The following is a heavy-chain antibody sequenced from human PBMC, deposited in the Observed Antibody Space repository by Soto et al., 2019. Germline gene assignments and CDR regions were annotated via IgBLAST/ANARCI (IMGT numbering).Heavy chain of an antibody. CDR3: ARAPRGGYYHFDI. CDR1: GFTFSSYG. Sequence: SLRLSCAASGFTFSSYGMHWVRQAPGKGLEWVAVIWYDGSNKYYADSVKGRFTISRDNSKNTLYLQMNSLRAEDTAVYYCARAPRGGYYHFDIWGQGTMVTGSS. J-gene: IGHJ3*02. V-gene: IGHV3-33*01. D-gene: IGHD1-26*01. CDR2: IWYDGSNK.